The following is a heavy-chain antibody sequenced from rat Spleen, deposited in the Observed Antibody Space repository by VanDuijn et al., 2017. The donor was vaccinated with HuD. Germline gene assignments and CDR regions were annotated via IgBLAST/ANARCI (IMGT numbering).Heavy chain of an antibody. V-gene: IGHV5-7*01. CDR2: ISYDGSST. CDR3: VSHGARISRFAY. J-gene: IGHJ3*01. D-gene: IGHD2-7*01. Sequence: EVQLVESGGGLVQPGRSLRLSCAVSGFTFSNYYMAWVRQAPTKGLEWVATISYDGSSTFHRDSVKGRFTISRDNAKSTLYLQMDSLRSEDTATYYCVSHGARISRFAYWGQGTLVTVSS. CDR1: GFTFSNYY.